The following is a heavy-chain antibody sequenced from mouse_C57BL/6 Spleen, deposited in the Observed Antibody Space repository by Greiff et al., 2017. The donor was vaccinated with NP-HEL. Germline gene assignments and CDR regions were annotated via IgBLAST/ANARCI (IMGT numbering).Heavy chain of an antibody. CDR3: ARPTMVTTRAMDY. V-gene: IGHV1-64*01. CDR1: GYTFTSYW. Sequence: QVQLQQPGAELVKPGASVKLSCKASGYTFTSYWMHWVKQRPGQGLEWLGMIHPNSGSTNYNEKFKSKATLTVDKSSSTAYMQLSSLTSEDSAVYYCARPTMVTTRAMDYWGQGTSVTVSS. CDR2: IHPNSGST. D-gene: IGHD2-9*01. J-gene: IGHJ4*01.